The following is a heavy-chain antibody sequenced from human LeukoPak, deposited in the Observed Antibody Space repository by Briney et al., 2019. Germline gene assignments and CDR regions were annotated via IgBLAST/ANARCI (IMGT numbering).Heavy chain of an antibody. CDR3: ANCNGWLPHFY. D-gene: IGHD3-9*01. CDR2: SSVSGRTT. V-gene: IGHV3-23*01. Sequence: GGYLRLSCEGSGFTFSTYAMSWVRPAPGQGLEWVSGSSVSGRTTYYADSVKSRFTIFRDNSKHTLYLQMNTLRAEDTAVYYCANCNGWLPHFYSGEGTLGTVSS. J-gene: IGHJ4*02. CDR1: GFTFSTYA.